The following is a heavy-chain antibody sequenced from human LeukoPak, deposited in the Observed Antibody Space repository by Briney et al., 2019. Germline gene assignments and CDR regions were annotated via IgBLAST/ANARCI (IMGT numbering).Heavy chain of an antibody. CDR1: GGSINNSDYY. CDR3: ARRAVPETAAFDI. Sequence: PSETLSLTCTVSGGSINNSDYYWGWVRQPPGMGLEWIGNIFYSGISYYNPSLKSRVTMSVDTSKNQFSLTLNSVTAADTSLYFCARRAVPETAAFDIWGQGTMITVSS. V-gene: IGHV4-39*01. D-gene: IGHD4-17*01. CDR2: IFYSGIS. J-gene: IGHJ3*02.